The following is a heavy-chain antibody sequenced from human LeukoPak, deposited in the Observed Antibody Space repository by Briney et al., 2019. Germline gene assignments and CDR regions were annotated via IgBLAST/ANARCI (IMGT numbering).Heavy chain of an antibody. Sequence: GGSLRLSCATSGFIFTGNWIHWVRQAPGQGPVWVSRIYGDVYTNYADSVKGRFTISRDSGTNTVYLQMSSLRAEDTAVYYCATSVITRFDNWGQGTLVTVSS. CDR1: GFIFTGNW. J-gene: IGHJ4*02. CDR3: ATSVITRFDN. CDR2: IYGDVYT. V-gene: IGHV3-74*01. D-gene: IGHD3-16*01.